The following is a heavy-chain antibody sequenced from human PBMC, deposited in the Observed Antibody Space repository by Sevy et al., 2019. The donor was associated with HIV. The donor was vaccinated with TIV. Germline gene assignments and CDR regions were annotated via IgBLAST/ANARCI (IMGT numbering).Heavy chain of an antibody. CDR1: GFTFSNAW. Sequence: GGSLRLSCAASGFTFSNAWMSWVRQAPGKGLEWVGRIKSKTDGGTTDYAAPVKGRFTISRDDSKNTLYLQMNSLKTEDTAVYYCTTATLIRQQLDPYYYYMDVWGKGTTVTVSS. V-gene: IGHV3-15*01. CDR3: TTATLIRQQLDPYYYYMDV. CDR2: IKSKTDGGTT. J-gene: IGHJ6*03. D-gene: IGHD6-13*01.